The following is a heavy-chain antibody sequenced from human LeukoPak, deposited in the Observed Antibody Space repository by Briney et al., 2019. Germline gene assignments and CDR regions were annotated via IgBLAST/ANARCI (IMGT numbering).Heavy chain of an antibody. CDR1: GYTFTGYY. Sequence: ASVKVSCKASGYTFTGYYMHWVRQAPGQGLEWMGWINPNSGGTNYAQKFQGRVTMTTDTSISTAYMELSRLRSDDTAVYYCARGTWIQLSSLGYWGQGTLVTVSS. J-gene: IGHJ4*02. CDR3: ARGTWIQLSSLGY. V-gene: IGHV1-2*02. D-gene: IGHD5-18*01. CDR2: INPNSGGT.